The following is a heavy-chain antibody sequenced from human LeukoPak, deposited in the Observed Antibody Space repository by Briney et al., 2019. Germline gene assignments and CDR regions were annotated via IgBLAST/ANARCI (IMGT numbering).Heavy chain of an antibody. V-gene: IGHV1-2*02. CDR2: INPNSGGT. J-gene: IGHJ3*02. CDR3: ARGRRRRYSSSWYEGSGAFDI. Sequence: ASVKVSYKASGYTFTGYYMHWVRQAPGQGLEWMGWINPNSGGTNYAQKFQGRVTMTRDTSISTAYMELSRLRSDDTAVYYCARGRRRRYSSSWYEGSGAFDIWGQGTMVTVSS. CDR1: GYTFTGYY. D-gene: IGHD6-13*01.